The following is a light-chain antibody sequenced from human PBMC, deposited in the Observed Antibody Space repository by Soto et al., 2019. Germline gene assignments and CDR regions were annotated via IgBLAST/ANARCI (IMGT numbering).Light chain of an antibody. CDR1: QDISNY. J-gene: IGKJ4*01. V-gene: IGKV1-9*01. Sequence: IQLTQSPSSLSASVGDRVTITCRASQDISNYLVWYQQKPGKAPKLLIYAASTLQSGVPSRFSGGGSGTDFTLTISSLQPEDFATYYCQQLNSFPITFGGGTKVDIK. CDR3: QQLNSFPIT. CDR2: AAS.